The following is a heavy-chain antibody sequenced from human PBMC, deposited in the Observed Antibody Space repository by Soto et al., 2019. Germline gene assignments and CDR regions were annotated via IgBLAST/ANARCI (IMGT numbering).Heavy chain of an antibody. CDR3: ATERAYYYDSSGPFDAFDI. CDR1: GYTFTYRY. Sequence: SVKVSCKASGYTFTYRYLHWVRQAPGQALEWMGWITPFNGNTNYAQKFQDRVTITRDRSMSTAYMELSSLRSEDTAMYYCATERAYYYDSSGPFDAFDIWGQGTMVTVSS. J-gene: IGHJ3*02. D-gene: IGHD3-22*01. CDR2: ITPFNGNT. V-gene: IGHV1-45*02.